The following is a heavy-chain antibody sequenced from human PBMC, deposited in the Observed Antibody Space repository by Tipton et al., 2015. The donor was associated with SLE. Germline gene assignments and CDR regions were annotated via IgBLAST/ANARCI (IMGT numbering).Heavy chain of an antibody. J-gene: IGHJ4*02. Sequence: TLSLTCAVYGGSFSAYYWSWIRQPPGKGLEWIGEINHSGSTNYNPSLKSRVTISVDTSKNQFSLKLSSVTAADTAVYYCARGVYGSGSYYPDYWGQGTLVTVSS. CDR3: ARGVYGSGSYYPDY. CDR1: GGSFSAYY. D-gene: IGHD3-10*01. V-gene: IGHV4-34*01. CDR2: INHSGST.